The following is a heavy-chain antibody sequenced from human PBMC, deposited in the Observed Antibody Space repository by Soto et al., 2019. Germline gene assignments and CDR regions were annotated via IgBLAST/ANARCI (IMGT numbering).Heavy chain of an antibody. V-gene: IGHV2-5*02. D-gene: IGHD2-15*01. Sequence: QITLKESGPTLVKPTQTLTLTCTFSGFSLSTSGVGVGWIRQPPGKALEWLALIYWDDDKRYSPSLKSRLTITKDTSKNQVVLTMTNMDPVDTATYYCARLIVVVVAADDWRWFDPWGQGTLVTVSS. CDR1: GFSLSTSGVG. CDR2: IYWDDDK. J-gene: IGHJ5*02. CDR3: ARLIVVVVAADDWRWFDP.